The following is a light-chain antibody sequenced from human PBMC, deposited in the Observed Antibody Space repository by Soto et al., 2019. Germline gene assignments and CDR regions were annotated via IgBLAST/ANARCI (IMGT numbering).Light chain of an antibody. CDR1: QNVDSKY. Sequence: EIVLTQSPGTPSLSPGERATLSCRASQNVDSKYLAWYQQKPGQAPRIIIFGASGRATGIPDRFSVSGSGTDFTLTISRLETEDFAVYYCQQYGSLSWTFGQGTKVDIK. V-gene: IGKV3-20*01. J-gene: IGKJ1*01. CDR2: GAS. CDR3: QQYGSLSWT.